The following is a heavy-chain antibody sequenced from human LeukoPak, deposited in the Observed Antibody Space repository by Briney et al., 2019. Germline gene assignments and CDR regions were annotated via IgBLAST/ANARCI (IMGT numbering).Heavy chain of an antibody. D-gene: IGHD1-26*01. J-gene: IGHJ6*02. V-gene: IGHV4-59*11. CDR3: ARGPQWELGIDYYYYGMDV. Sequence: SETLSLTCTVSGGSISSHYWSWIRQPPGKGLEWIGYIYYSGSTNYNPSLKSRVTISVDTSKNQFSLKLSSVTAADTAVYYCARGPQWELGIDYYYYGMDVWGQGTTVTVSS. CDR2: IYYSGST. CDR1: GGSISSHY.